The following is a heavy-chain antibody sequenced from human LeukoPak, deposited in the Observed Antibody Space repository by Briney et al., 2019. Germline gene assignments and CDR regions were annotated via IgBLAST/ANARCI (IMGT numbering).Heavy chain of an antibody. J-gene: IGHJ4*02. D-gene: IGHD6-6*01. CDR2: IDGSGGSI. V-gene: IGHV3-23*01. CDR3: AKDRPNGFDY. Sequence: GGSLGLSCTTSGFSFSDYAMSWVRQAPGKGLEWVSAIDGSGGSIYYAGSVKGRFTVSRDYSKNTVVLQMSSLTVDDTAVYYCAKDRPNGFDYWGQGAVVTVSS. CDR1: GFSFSDYA.